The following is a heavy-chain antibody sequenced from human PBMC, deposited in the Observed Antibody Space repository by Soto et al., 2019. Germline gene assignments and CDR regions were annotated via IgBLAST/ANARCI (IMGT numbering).Heavy chain of an antibody. CDR3: ARRMGTLTAAGTLDY. D-gene: IGHD6-13*01. J-gene: IGHJ4*02. Sequence: QVQLQQWGAGLLKPSETLSLTCAVYGESFSGFYWSWIRQSPGKGLEWIGESDHSGSTNYNPSLKSRVTSSVDTSKNQFSLKVSSVTAADTAVYYCARRMGTLTAAGTLDYWGQGTLVTVSS. CDR2: SDHSGST. V-gene: IGHV4-34*01. CDR1: GESFSGFY.